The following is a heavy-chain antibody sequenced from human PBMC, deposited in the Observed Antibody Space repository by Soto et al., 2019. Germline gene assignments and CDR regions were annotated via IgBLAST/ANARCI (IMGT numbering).Heavy chain of an antibody. Sequence: GGSLRLSCAASGFIFSDYYMSWIRQAPGKGLEWVSYISRSGATIFYADSVKGRFTISRDNAKNSLYLQMNSLPAEDTAVYYCAREIDTTVRGIFISDGMDVWGQGTTVTVSS. V-gene: IGHV3-11*01. CDR3: AREIDTTVRGIFISDGMDV. J-gene: IGHJ6*02. CDR2: ISRSGATI. D-gene: IGHD3-10*01. CDR1: GFIFSDYY.